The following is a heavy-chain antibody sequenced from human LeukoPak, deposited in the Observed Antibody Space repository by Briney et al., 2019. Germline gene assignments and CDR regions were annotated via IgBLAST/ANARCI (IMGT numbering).Heavy chain of an antibody. J-gene: IGHJ4*02. CDR1: GYTFTSYG. CDR2: ISAYNGNT. D-gene: IGHD2-2*01. V-gene: IGHV1-18*01. Sequence: ASVKVSCKASGYTFTSYGISWVRQAPGQGLEWMGWISAYNGNTNYAQKLQGRVTMTTDTSTSTAYMELRSLRSDDTAVYYCARVDGRYCSSTSCYAWDHWGQGTLVTVSS. CDR3: ARVDGRYCSSTSCYAWDH.